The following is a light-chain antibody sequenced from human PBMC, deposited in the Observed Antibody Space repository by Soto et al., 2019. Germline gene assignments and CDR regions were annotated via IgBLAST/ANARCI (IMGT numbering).Light chain of an antibody. Sequence: QSALTQPASVTGSPGQSITISCTGTKSDVGGYNYVSWYQHHPGKAPKLMIYEVSHRPSGVSDRFSGSKSGNTASLTISGIQVWDEAEYYCNSYVRGDPLIFGTWTKLTVL. CDR1: KSDVGGYNY. CDR2: EVS. V-gene: IGLV2-14*01. CDR3: NSYVRGDPLI. J-gene: IGLJ1*01.